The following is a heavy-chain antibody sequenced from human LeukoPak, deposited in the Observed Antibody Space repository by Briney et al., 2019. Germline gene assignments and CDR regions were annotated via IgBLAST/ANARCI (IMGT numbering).Heavy chain of an antibody. Sequence: SETLSLTCAVYGGSFSGYYWSWIRQPPGKGLEWIGEINHSGSTNYNPSLKSRVTISVDTSKNQFSLKLSSVTAADTAVYYCARGVRYYYDSSGNFDYWGQGTLVTVSS. D-gene: IGHD3-22*01. CDR2: INHSGST. CDR3: ARGVRYYYDSSGNFDY. CDR1: GGSFSGYY. V-gene: IGHV4-34*01. J-gene: IGHJ4*02.